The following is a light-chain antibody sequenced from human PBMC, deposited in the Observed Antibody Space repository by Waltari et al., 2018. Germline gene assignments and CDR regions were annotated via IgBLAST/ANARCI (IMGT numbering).Light chain of an antibody. CDR3: SVWENSLNGQV. CDR2: DDD. V-gene: IGLV1-36*01. CDR1: NSTIATHA. J-gene: IGLJ2*01. Sequence: SVLTQPLSVSEAPRQRVTISSSGSNSTIATHAVNWYQQLPRKAPKLLIYDDDLLPSGGSELFAASKSGSSASLSISGLQSEDGADYYCSVWENSLNGQVFGGGTKLTVL.